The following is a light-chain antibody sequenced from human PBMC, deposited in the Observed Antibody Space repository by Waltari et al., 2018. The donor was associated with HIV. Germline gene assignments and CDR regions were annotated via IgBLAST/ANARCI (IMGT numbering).Light chain of an antibody. CDR1: QSLLHSNGYSY. J-gene: IGKJ1*01. CDR3: MQALQTPRT. CDR2: LGS. Sequence: DIVMTQSPLSLPVTPGEAASISCRSSQSLLHSNGYSYLDWYLQKPGQSPQLLIYLGSNSDFGVPDRFNASGSGTDVTGKISRVEAEDVGGYYCMQALQTPRTFGQGNKGEIK. V-gene: IGKV2-28*01.